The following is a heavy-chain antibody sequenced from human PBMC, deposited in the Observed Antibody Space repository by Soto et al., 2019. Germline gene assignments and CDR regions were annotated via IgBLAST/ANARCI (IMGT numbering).Heavy chain of an antibody. J-gene: IGHJ5*02. Sequence: ASVKVSCKASGGTFSSYAISWVRQAPGQGLEWMGGIIPIFGTANYAQKFQGRVTITADKSTSTAYMELSSLRSEDTAVYYCAREAGRTTESRSLNWFDPWGQGXLVTVSS. V-gene: IGHV1-69*06. CDR2: IIPIFGTA. CDR3: AREAGRTTESRSLNWFDP. D-gene: IGHD4-17*01. CDR1: GGTFSSYA.